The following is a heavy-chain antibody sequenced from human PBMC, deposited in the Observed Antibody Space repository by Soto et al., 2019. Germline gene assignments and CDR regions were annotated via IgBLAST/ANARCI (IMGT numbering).Heavy chain of an antibody. Sequence: VQLLESGGGLVQPGGSLRLSCAASGFTFSSYAMSWVRQAPGKGLEWVSAISGSGGSTYYADSVKGRFTISRDNSKTTLYLQMNSRRAEDTAVYYCAKDHFLFYGDYAYWGQGTLVTVSS. D-gene: IGHD4-17*01. V-gene: IGHV3-23*01. CDR3: AKDHFLFYGDYAY. CDR2: ISGSGGST. CDR1: GFTFSSYA. J-gene: IGHJ4*02.